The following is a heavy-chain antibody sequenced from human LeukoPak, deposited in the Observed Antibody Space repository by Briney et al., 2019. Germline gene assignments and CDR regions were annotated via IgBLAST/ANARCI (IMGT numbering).Heavy chain of an antibody. J-gene: IGHJ4*02. V-gene: IGHV3-49*04. D-gene: IGHD2-8*01. CDR1: GFTFGDYA. CDR3: TRDTGMYTTWGVGYFDY. CDR2: IRSKAYGGTT. Sequence: GGSLRLSCAASGFTFGDYAMSWVRQAPGKGLEWVGFIRSKAYGGTTEYAASVKGRFTISRDDSKSIAYLQMNSLKTEDTAVYYCTRDTGMYTTWGVGYFDYWGQGTLVTVSS.